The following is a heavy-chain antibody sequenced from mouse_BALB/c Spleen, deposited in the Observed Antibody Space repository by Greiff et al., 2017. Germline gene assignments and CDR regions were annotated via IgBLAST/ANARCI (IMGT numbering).Heavy chain of an antibody. CDR2: IWAGGST. Sequence: VKLVESGPGLVAPSQSLSITCTVSGFSLTSYGVHWVRQPPGKGLEWLGVIWAGGSTNYNSALMSRLSISKDNSKSQVFLKMNSLQTDDTAMYYCARDLRLRDWYFDVWGAGTTVTVSS. J-gene: IGHJ1*01. V-gene: IGHV2-9*02. D-gene: IGHD2-4*01. CDR1: GFSLTSYG. CDR3: ARDLRLRDWYFDV.